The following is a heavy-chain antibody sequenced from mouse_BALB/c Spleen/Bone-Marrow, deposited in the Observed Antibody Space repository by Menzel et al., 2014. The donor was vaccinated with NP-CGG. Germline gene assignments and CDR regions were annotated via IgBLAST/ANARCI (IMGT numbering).Heavy chain of an antibody. Sequence: QVQLQQSGAELVRPGTSVKVSCKASGYAFTNYLIEWVKQRPVQGLEWIGVTNPGSGGANYNAKFKGKATLTADKSSSTAYMQLSSLTSDDSAVYFCAREWTARAVDYWGQGTTLTVSS. CDR3: AREWTARAVDY. J-gene: IGHJ2*01. D-gene: IGHD3-2*01. V-gene: IGHV1-54*01. CDR1: GYAFTNYL. CDR2: TNPGSGGA.